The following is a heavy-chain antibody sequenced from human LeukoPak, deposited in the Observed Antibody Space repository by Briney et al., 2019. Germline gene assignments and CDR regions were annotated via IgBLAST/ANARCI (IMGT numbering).Heavy chain of an antibody. Sequence: GGSLRLSCAASGFTFDDYAMHWVRQPPGKGLEWVSGISWNSGSIVYADSVKGRFTISRDNSKNTVYLQMNSLRAEDTAVYYCAKDPTHFRVWDDYDNTRLNYWGQGTLVTVSS. J-gene: IGHJ4*02. D-gene: IGHD3-22*01. CDR2: ISWNSGSI. CDR1: GFTFDDYA. V-gene: IGHV3-9*01. CDR3: AKDPTHFRVWDDYDNTRLNY.